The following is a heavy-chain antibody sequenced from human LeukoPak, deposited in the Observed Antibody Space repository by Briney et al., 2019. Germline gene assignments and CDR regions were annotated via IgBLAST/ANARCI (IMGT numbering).Heavy chain of an antibody. CDR1: VGSISSGNW. D-gene: IGHD2-2*02. Sequence: PSETLSLTCGVSVGSISSGNWWTWVRQSPGKGLEWIGEIHHNGTRNYNPSLKSRVIISLDTFKNQISLILTSLTAADTAVYYCASAPILRGEGGEHYRCGLDVWGQGTTVIVSS. V-gene: IGHV4/OR15-8*02. CDR2: IHHNGTR. J-gene: IGHJ6*02. CDR3: ASAPILRGEGGEHYRCGLDV.